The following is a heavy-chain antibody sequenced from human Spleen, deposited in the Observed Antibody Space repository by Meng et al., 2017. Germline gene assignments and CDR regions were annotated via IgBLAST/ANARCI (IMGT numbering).Heavy chain of an antibody. CDR3: ARDPIIQLWFTANWFDP. J-gene: IGHJ5*02. Sequence: QGQVVQSGSELKKPGASVKVSCKASGYIFTTYGMNWVRQAPGQGLEWMGWINTDTGNPTYAQGFTGRFVFSLDTSVSTAYLQISSLKAEDTAVYYCARDPIIQLWFTANWFDPWGQGTLVTVSS. CDR2: INTDTGNP. V-gene: IGHV7-4-1*02. D-gene: IGHD5-18*01. CDR1: GYIFTTYG.